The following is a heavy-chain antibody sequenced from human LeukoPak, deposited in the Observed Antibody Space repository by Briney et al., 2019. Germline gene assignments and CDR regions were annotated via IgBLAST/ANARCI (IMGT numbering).Heavy chain of an antibody. J-gene: IGHJ4*02. CDR1: GFTFSSYW. D-gene: IGHD2/OR15-2a*01. CDR3: ARGGPTTWF. V-gene: IGHV3-74*01. Sequence: GGSLRLSCAGSGFTFSSYWMHWVRQVPGKGLVWVSSIKTDGSTTNYADSVKGRFTISRDNAGNTLFLHANSLRAEDTAVYYCARGGPTTWFWGQGTLVTISS. CDR2: IKTDGSTT.